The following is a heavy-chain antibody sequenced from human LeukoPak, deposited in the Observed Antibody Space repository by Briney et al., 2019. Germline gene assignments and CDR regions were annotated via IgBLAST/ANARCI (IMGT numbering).Heavy chain of an antibody. D-gene: IGHD5-12*01. Sequence: PGGSLRLSCAASGFTFSSYSMNWVRQAPGKGLEWVSYISRGSSYIYYADSVKGRFTISRDNAKNSLYLQMNTLRAEDTSVYYCARSLYSGYDYDAFDIWGQGTMVTVSS. CDR1: GFTFSSYS. V-gene: IGHV3-21*01. CDR2: ISRGSSYI. CDR3: ARSLYSGYDYDAFDI. J-gene: IGHJ3*02.